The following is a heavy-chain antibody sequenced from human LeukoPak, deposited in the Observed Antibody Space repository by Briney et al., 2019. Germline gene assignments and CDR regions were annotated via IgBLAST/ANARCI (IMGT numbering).Heavy chain of an antibody. J-gene: IGHJ4*02. V-gene: IGHV1-2*02. CDR3: ARARGYCSSTSCYRRSYYFDY. CDR1: GYTFTGYY. D-gene: IGHD2-2*01. Sequence: ASVTVSCKASGYTFTGYYMHWVRQAPGQGLEWMGWINPNSGGTNYAQKFQGRVTMTRDTSISTAYMELSRLRSDDTAVYYCARARGYCSSTSCYRRSYYFDYWGQGTLVTVSS. CDR2: INPNSGGT.